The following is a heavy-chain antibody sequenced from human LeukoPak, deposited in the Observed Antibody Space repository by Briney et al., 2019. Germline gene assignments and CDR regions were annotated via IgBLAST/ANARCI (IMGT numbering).Heavy chain of an antibody. CDR3: ARDPICSSTSCYLGGDY. J-gene: IGHJ4*02. D-gene: IGHD2-2*01. CDR2: IYHSGST. V-gene: IGHV4-34*01. CDR1: GGSFSGYY. Sequence: SETLSLTCAVYGGSFSGYYWSWIRQPPGKGLEWIGEIYHSGSTNYNPSLKSRVTISVDKSKNQFSLKLSSVTAADTAVYYCARDPICSSTSCYLGGDYWGQGTLVTVSS.